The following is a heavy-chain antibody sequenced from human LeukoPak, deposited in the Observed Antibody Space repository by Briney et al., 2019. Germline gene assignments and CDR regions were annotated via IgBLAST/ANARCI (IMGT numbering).Heavy chain of an antibody. CDR1: GFSVSTSY. CDR2: LYSGSST. J-gene: IGHJ2*01. CDR3: ARVGDHFHWYLDL. D-gene: IGHD3-3*02. Sequence: PGGSLRLSRAASGFSVSTSYMNWVRQAPGKGLEWVSILYSGSSTYYADSVEGRFIVSRDSSKNTRSLQMNDLRAEDTAVYYCARVGDHFHWYLDLWGRGTLVTVSS. V-gene: IGHV3-53*01.